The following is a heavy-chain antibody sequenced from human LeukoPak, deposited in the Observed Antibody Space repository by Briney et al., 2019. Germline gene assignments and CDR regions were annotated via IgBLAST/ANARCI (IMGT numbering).Heavy chain of an antibody. D-gene: IGHD3-9*01. CDR2: IYHSGST. J-gene: IGHJ6*02. V-gene: IGHV4-4*02. CDR1: GGSISSSDW. Sequence: SGTLSHTCAVSGGSISSSDWWSWVRQPPGKGLEWIGQIYHSGSTNYNPSLKSRVTISVDKSKSQFSLRLNSVTAADTAVYYCARDPYDILTGPYYYGMDVWGQGTTVTVSS. CDR3: ARDPYDILTGPYYYGMDV.